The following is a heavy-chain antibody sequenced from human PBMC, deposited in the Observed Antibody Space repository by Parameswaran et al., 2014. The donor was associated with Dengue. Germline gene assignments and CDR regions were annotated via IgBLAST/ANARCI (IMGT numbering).Heavy chain of an antibody. J-gene: IGHJ4*02. CDR3: VQPSRSPNF. Sequence: GGSLRLSCAASGFTFADLYMTWIRQAPGKGLECVSIISGSGTDIRYSDSVKGRFTVSRDNAKDTLYLQMNSLRVEDTAVYYCVQPSRSPNFWGQGTLVTVSS. V-gene: IGHV3-11*03. CDR1: GFTFADLY. CDR2: ISGSGTDI.